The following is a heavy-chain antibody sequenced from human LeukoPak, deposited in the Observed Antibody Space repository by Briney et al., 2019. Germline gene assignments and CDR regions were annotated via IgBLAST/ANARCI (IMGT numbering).Heavy chain of an antibody. Sequence: ASVKVSCKASGYTFTGYYMHWVRQAPGQGLEWMGWINPNNGDTHYAQKFQGRVTMTRDTSISTAYMELSRLRSDDTAVYYCAREKSDYYYGSGSHYNLPSWGQGTLVTVSS. CDR2: INPNNGDT. CDR3: AREKSDYYYGSGSHYNLPS. J-gene: IGHJ5*02. CDR1: GYTFTGYY. D-gene: IGHD3-10*01. V-gene: IGHV1-2*02.